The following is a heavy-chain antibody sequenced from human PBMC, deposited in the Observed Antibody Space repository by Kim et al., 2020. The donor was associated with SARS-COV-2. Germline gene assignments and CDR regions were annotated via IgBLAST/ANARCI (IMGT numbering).Heavy chain of an antibody. D-gene: IGHD2-21*02. Sequence: GGSLRLSCAASGFTFSSYGMHWVRQAPGKGLEWVAVIRYDGSNKYYADSVKGRFTISRDNSKNTLYLQMNSLRAEDTAVYYCARTASYYYGMDVWGQGTTVTVSS. CDR1: GFTFSSYG. CDR2: IRYDGSNK. J-gene: IGHJ6*02. CDR3: ARTASYYYGMDV. V-gene: IGHV3-33*01.